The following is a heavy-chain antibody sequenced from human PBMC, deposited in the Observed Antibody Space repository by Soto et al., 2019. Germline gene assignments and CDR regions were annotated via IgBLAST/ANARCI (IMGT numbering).Heavy chain of an antibody. CDR1: GYTFTSYG. CDR2: ISTSKGDT. CDR3: PTRSPAFDF. J-gene: IGHJ4*02. Sequence: QVQMVQSGPEVKKPGASVKVSCKTSGYTFTSYGVAWVRQAPGQGLEWMGWISTSKGDTTYAQKFQGRVTMTTDTSTGTAYMELRSLRSDDTAVYYCPTRSPAFDFWGQGTLVTVSS. V-gene: IGHV1-18*01.